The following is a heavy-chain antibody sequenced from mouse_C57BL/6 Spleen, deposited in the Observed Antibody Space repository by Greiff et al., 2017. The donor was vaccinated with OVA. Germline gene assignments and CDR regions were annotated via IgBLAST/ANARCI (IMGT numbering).Heavy chain of an antibody. Sequence: VQLQQPGPELVKPGASVKISCKASGYSFTGYYMNWVKQSPEKSLEWIGEINPSTGGTTYNQKFKAKATLTVDKSSSTAYMQLKSLTSEDSAVYYCARGDYGAMDYWGQGTSVTVSS. J-gene: IGHJ4*01. CDR1: GYSFTGYY. D-gene: IGHD2-13*01. CDR3: ARGDYGAMDY. CDR2: INPSTGGT. V-gene: IGHV1-42*01.